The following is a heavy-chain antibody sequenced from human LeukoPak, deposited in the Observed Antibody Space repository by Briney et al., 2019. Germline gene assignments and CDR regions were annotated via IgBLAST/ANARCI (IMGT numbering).Heavy chain of an antibody. V-gene: IGHV1-69*05. J-gene: IGHJ1*01. CDR1: RGTLSFYT. D-gene: IGHD3-10*01. CDR3: ARDNRAPSGGKYIHL. Sequence: SVKVSPEPSRGTLSFYTINSVRQAPGQGVEWMGGSIRKCGSTNYAQKFHDRRSITTDETTTTAYMVLSSLRSEDTAQYYCARDNRAPSGGKYIHLWGPGTMVTVSS. CDR2: SIRKCGST.